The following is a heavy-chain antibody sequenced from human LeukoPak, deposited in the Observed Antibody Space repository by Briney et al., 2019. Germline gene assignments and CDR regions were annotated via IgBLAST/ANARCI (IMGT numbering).Heavy chain of an antibody. Sequence: SETLSLTCTVSGASITTYYWTWIRQPPGKGLEWIGYIYHSGSTNYNPSLKSRVTISLDTSRNQFSLRLSSVTAADTAVYFCAREYSTSSEGDYFDYWGQGSLVTDSS. CDR3: AREYSTSSEGDYFDY. CDR1: GASITTYY. CDR2: IYHSGST. D-gene: IGHD6-6*01. V-gene: IGHV4-59*01. J-gene: IGHJ4*02.